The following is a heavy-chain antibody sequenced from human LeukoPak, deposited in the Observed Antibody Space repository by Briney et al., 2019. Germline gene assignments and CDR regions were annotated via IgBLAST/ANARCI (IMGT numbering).Heavy chain of an antibody. CDR3: ARDLYSSSPDSASYNWFAP. CDR1: GFTFSSYG. Sequence: GGSLRLSCAASGFTFSSYGMHWVRQAPGKGLEWGAVICYDGSNKYYADSVKGGFTISRDNSKNTLYLQMNSLRAEDTAVYYCARDLYSSSPDSASYNWFAPWGQGTLVTVSS. D-gene: IGHD6-13*01. CDR2: ICYDGSNK. V-gene: IGHV3-33*01. J-gene: IGHJ5*02.